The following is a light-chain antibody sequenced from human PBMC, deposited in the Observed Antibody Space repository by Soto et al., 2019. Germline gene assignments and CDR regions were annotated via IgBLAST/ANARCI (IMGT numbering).Light chain of an antibody. V-gene: IGKV3-20*01. CDR1: QSVSNSY. J-gene: IGKJ4*01. CDR2: GES. Sequence: EIVLTQSPGTLSLSPGERATLSCRASQSVSNSYLAWYQQKPGQAPRLLIYGESSRATGIPNRFSGSGHGTDFTLTISRLEPEDFAVYYYQQYRRSPPPLTFGGGTKVEIK. CDR3: QQYRRSPPPLT.